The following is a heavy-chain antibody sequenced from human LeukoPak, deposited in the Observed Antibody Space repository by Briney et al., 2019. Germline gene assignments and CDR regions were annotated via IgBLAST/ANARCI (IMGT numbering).Heavy chain of an antibody. D-gene: IGHD6-13*01. CDR2: IYYSGST. CDR3: ASIIAAAGKGYFLDY. V-gene: IGHV4-39*01. J-gene: IGHJ4*02. Sequence: SETLSLTCTASGGSISSSSYYWGWIRQPPGKGLEWIGSIYYSGSTYYNPSLKSRVTISVDTSKNQFSLKLSSVTAADTAVYYCASIIAAAGKGYFLDYWGQGTLVTVSS. CDR1: GGSISSSSYY.